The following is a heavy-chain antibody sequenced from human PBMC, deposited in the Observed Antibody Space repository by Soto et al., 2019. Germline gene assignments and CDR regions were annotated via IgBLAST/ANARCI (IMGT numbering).Heavy chain of an antibody. D-gene: IGHD3-10*01. Sequence: EVQLVESGGGLVQPGGSLRLFCAGSGFTFSSYRMNWVRQAPGKGLEWVSYFSSSSSTIYYADSVKGRFTIWRDNAKNSLYLQMNSLRDADTAVYYCTRVFATMFRGVNSSYYYYGTAFLCQEATVTVSS. CDR1: GFTFSSYR. CDR2: FSSSSSTI. V-gene: IGHV3-48*02. CDR3: TRVFATMFRGVNSSYYYYGTAF. J-gene: IGHJ6*02.